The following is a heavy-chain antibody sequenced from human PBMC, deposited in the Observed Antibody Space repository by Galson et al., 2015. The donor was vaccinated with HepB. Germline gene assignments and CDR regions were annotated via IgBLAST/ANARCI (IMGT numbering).Heavy chain of an antibody. J-gene: IGHJ4*02. V-gene: IGHV1-18*04. Sequence: SVKVSCKASGYTFTSYGISWVRQAPGQGLEWMGWISAYNGNTNYAQKLQGRVTMTTDTSTSTAYMELRSLRSDDTAVYYCAREQEGFGELLYPLGYWGQGTLVTVSS. D-gene: IGHD3-10*01. CDR3: AREQEGFGELLYPLGY. CDR2: ISAYNGNT. CDR1: GYTFTSYG.